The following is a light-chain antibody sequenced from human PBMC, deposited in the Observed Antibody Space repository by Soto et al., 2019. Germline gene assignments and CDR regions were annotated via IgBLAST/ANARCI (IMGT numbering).Light chain of an antibody. CDR2: DAS. J-gene: IGKJ2*01. Sequence: DIQMTQSPSTLSASVGDRVTITCRASQSISSWLAWYQQKPGKAPKPLIYDASSLESGVPSRFSCSGSGTEFTLTISSLQPDDFATYYCQQYNSYSPLYTFGQGTKLEIK. CDR3: QQYNSYSPLYT. V-gene: IGKV1-5*01. CDR1: QSISSW.